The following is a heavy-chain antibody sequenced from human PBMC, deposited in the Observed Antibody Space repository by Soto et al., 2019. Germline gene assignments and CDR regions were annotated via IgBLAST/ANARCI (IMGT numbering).Heavy chain of an antibody. CDR2: ISGKNGNT. J-gene: IGHJ6*02. CDR1: GYTFISHG. V-gene: IGHV1-18*04. Sequence: QVQLVQSGVEVKKPGASVKVSCKASGYTFISHGISWVRQAPGQGLEWMGWISGKNGNTNYAQKLQGRVTLTTDTSTSKAYVELRSLRSDDTAVYYCARVSSSIVVVPDYGMDVWGQGTTVTVSS. CDR3: ARVSSSIVVVPDYGMDV. D-gene: IGHD2-15*01.